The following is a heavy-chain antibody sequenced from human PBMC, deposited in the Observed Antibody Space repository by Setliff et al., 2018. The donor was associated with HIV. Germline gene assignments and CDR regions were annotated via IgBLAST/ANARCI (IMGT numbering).Heavy chain of an antibody. V-gene: IGHV1-8*02. Sequence: ASVKVSCKASGYNFINNDINWVRQATGQGLEWMGWMNPNSGNSGDAQKFQGRVTMTRSTSFSTAYMELSNLTSEDAAGYYCARGAWYTSGWYSSRYMDVWGKGTTVTVS. CDR3: ARGAWYTSGWYSSRYMDV. CDR2: MNPNSGNS. J-gene: IGHJ6*03. CDR1: GYNFINND. D-gene: IGHD6-19*01.